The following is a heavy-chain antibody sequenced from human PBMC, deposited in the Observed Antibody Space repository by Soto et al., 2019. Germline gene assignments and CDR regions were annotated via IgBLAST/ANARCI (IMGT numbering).Heavy chain of an antibody. Sequence: PSETLSLTCTVSGGSISSGDYYWSWIRQPPGKGLEWIGYIYYSGSTYYNPSLKSRVTISVDKSKNQFSLKLSSVTAADTAVYSCASILLYGYTAYEYVDWGPGTRVTV. CDR2: IYYSGST. V-gene: IGHV4-30-4*01. CDR3: ASILLYGYTAYEYVD. D-gene: IGHD3-9*01. CDR1: GGSISSGDYY. J-gene: IGHJ4*02.